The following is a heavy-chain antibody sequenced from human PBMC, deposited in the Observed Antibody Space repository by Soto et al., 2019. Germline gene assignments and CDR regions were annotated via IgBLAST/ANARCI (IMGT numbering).Heavy chain of an antibody. D-gene: IGHD3-3*01. CDR1: GGSFSGYY. J-gene: IGHJ5*02. CDR3: ARNGSYYDFWSGYYFGGGMDP. Sequence: SETLSLTCAVYGGSFSGYYWSWIRQPPGKGLEWIGEINHSGSTNYNPSLKSRVTISVDTSKNQFSLKLSSVTAADTAVYYCARNGSYYDFWSGYYFGGGMDPWGQGILVTVSS. V-gene: IGHV4-34*01. CDR2: INHSGST.